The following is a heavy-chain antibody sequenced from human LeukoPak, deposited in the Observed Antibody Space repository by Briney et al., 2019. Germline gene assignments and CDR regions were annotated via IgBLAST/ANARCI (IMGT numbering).Heavy chain of an antibody. Sequence: SETLSLTCTVSGYSISSGYYWGWIRQPPGKGLEWIGSIYHSGSTYYNPSLKSRVTISVDTSKNQFSLKLSSVTAADTAVYYCARAIMVRGVIGGHYYFDYWGQGTLVTVSS. J-gene: IGHJ4*02. CDR1: GYSISSGYY. CDR2: IYHSGST. V-gene: IGHV4-38-2*02. D-gene: IGHD3-10*01. CDR3: ARAIMVRGVIGGHYYFDY.